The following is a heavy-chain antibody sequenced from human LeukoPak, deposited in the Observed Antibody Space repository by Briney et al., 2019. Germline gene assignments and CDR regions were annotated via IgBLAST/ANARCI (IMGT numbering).Heavy chain of an antibody. CDR3: ASGPGYSSSWVDAFDI. CDR1: GYSISSGYY. CDR2: IYHSGST. D-gene: IGHD6-13*01. Sequence: SETLSLTCTVSGYSISSGYYWGWTRQPPGKGLEWIGSIYHSGSTYYNPSLKSRVTISVDTSKNQFSLKLSSVTAADTAVYYCASGPGYSSSWVDAFDIWGQGTMVTVSS. J-gene: IGHJ3*02. V-gene: IGHV4-38-2*02.